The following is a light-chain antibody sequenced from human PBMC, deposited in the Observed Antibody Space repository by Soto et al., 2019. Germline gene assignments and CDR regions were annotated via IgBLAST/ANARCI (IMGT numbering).Light chain of an antibody. Sequence: QSALTQPASVSGSPGQSITISCTGTSSDVGGYNYVSWYQQHPGKAPKLMIYDVSNRPSGVSNRFSGSKSGNTASLTISGLQAEDEADYSCSSYTCSSTLGVFGTGTKLTVL. J-gene: IGLJ1*01. CDR2: DVS. CDR3: SSYTCSSTLGV. V-gene: IGLV2-14*01. CDR1: SSDVGGYNY.